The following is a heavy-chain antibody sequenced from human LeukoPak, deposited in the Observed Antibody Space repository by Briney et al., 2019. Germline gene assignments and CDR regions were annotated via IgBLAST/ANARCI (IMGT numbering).Heavy chain of an antibody. CDR2: IIPIFGTA. CDR1: GGTFSSYA. CDR3: ARVVGYCSGGSCYSGWFDP. J-gene: IGHJ5*02. V-gene: IGHV1-69*01. D-gene: IGHD2-15*01. Sequence: GASVKVSCKASGGTFSSYAISWVRQAPGQGLEWMGGIIPIFGTANYAQKFQGRVTITADESTSTAHMELSSLRSEDTAVYYCARVVGYCSGGSCYSGWFDPWGQGTLVTVSS.